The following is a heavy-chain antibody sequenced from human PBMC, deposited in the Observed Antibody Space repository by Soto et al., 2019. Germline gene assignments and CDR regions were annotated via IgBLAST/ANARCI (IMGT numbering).Heavy chain of an antibody. D-gene: IGHD3-22*01. CDR3: ARDPYYDGSGYYSVYWYFDL. V-gene: IGHV3-33*01. Sequence: QVQLVESGGGVVQPGRSLRLSCVASGFSFSNDDMHWVRQAPGKGLEWVGVIWYDGSNKFYADSVKGRFTISRDNSKNTLYLQMNSLRAEDTAVYYCARDPYYDGSGYYSVYWYFDLWGRGTLVTVSS. CDR2: IWYDGSNK. CDR1: GFSFSNDD. J-gene: IGHJ2*01.